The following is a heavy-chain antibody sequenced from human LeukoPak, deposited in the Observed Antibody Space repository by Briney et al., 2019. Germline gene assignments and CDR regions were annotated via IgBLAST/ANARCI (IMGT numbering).Heavy chain of an antibody. J-gene: IGHJ6*03. CDR2: INPNSGGT. CDR3: ARDPDYYDSSGSLPGSTIHYYYYMDV. D-gene: IGHD3-22*01. Sequence: GASVKVSCKASGYTLTGYYMHWVRQAPGQGLEWMGWINPNSGGTNYAQKFQGRVTMTRDTSISTAYMELSRLRSDDTAVYYCARDPDYYDSSGSLPGSTIHYYYYMDVWGKGTTVTVSS. V-gene: IGHV1-2*02. CDR1: GYTLTGYY.